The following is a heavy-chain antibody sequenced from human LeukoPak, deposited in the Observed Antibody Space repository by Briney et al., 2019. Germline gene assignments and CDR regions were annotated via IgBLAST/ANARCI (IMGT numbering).Heavy chain of an antibody. D-gene: IGHD3-10*01. CDR2: ITGAGGIT. Sequence: GGSLRLSCAASGFIFGDYAMNWVRQAPGEGLEWVAGITGAGGITYYADSVKGRFTISRQNSKNTLSLQMNSLRAEDTALYYCARRSPYYYMDVWGKGTTVTVSS. V-gene: IGHV3-23*01. J-gene: IGHJ6*03. CDR3: ARRSPYYYMDV. CDR1: GFIFGDYA.